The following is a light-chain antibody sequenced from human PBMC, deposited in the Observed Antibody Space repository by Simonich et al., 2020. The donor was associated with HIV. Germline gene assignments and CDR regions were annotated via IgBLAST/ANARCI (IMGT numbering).Light chain of an antibody. J-gene: IGKJ4*01. Sequence: DSQMTQSPSSVSASVGDRVTITFRASQGISSWLAWYRQKPGKVPKLLIYSASNLQSGVPSRFSGSGSGTDVTLTISRLQPEDVPTYYGQRTYNAPLTFGGGTKVEIK. CDR3: QRTYNAPLT. CDR1: QGISSW. V-gene: IGKV1-27*01. CDR2: SAS.